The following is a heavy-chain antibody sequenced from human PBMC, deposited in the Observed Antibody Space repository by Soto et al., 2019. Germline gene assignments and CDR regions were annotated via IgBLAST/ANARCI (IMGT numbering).Heavy chain of an antibody. CDR1: GFTFSEHY. CDR2: SRNKGNSYTT. Sequence: EVQLVESGGGLVQPGGSLRLSCAASGFTFSEHYMDWVRQDPGKGLEWVGRSRNKGNSYTTEYAASVKGRFIISRDESKNSLYLQMNSPKIEDTAVYYCARSSGSYRHLDCWGQGTLVTVSS. V-gene: IGHV3-72*01. CDR3: ARSSGSYRHLDC. J-gene: IGHJ4*02. D-gene: IGHD1-26*01.